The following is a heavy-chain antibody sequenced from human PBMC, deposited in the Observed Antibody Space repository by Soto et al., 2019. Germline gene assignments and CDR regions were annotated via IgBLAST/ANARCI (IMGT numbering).Heavy chain of an antibody. Sequence: ASVKVSCRASGYTFTSYGISWVRQAPGQGLEWMGWISAYNGNTNYAQKLQGRVTMTTDTSTSTAYMELRSLRSDDTAVYYCARGRLHYDFWSGYYPDFDYWGQGTLVTVSS. D-gene: IGHD3-3*01. J-gene: IGHJ4*02. CDR1: GYTFTSYG. CDR2: ISAYNGNT. V-gene: IGHV1-18*01. CDR3: ARGRLHYDFWSGYYPDFDY.